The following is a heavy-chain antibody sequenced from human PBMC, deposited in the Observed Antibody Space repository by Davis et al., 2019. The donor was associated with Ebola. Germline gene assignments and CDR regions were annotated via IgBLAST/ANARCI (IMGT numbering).Heavy chain of an antibody. Sequence: SETLSLTCTVSGGSISTFYWSWIRQPPGRGLEYIGYIYYNGDADYNPSLNSRVTISVNTSKNQFSLKVNSVTAADTAVYFCARDRHDSSAYGSWGQGTLVTVSS. CDR3: ARDRHDSSAYGS. J-gene: IGHJ4*02. CDR1: GGSISTFY. D-gene: IGHD3-22*01. CDR2: IYYNGDA. V-gene: IGHV4-59*12.